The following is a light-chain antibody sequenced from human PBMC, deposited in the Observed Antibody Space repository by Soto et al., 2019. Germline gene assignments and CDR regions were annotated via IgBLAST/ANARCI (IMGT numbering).Light chain of an antibody. Sequence: QSVLTQPSSVSAAPGQKVTISCSGSSSNIGKNYVSWYQQLPGTAPKLLIYDNNKRPSGIPDRFSGSKSGTSATLGITGLQTGDEADYYCGTWDSSLSVVVFGGGTKLTVL. CDR3: GTWDSSLSVVV. J-gene: IGLJ2*01. CDR1: SSNIGKNY. CDR2: DNN. V-gene: IGLV1-51*01.